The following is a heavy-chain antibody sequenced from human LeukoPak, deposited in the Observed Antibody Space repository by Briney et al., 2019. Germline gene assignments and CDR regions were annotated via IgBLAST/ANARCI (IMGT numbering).Heavy chain of an antibody. Sequence: PSETLSLTCTVSGGSISSGSYYWSWIRQPAGTGLEWIGRIYTSGSTNYNPSLKSRVTISVDTSKNQFSLKLSSVTAADTAVYYCAREANPIFGVVSNYYFDYWGQGTLVTVSS. V-gene: IGHV4-61*02. J-gene: IGHJ4*02. CDR1: GGSISSGSYY. CDR3: AREANPIFGVVSNYYFDY. CDR2: IYTSGST. D-gene: IGHD3-3*01.